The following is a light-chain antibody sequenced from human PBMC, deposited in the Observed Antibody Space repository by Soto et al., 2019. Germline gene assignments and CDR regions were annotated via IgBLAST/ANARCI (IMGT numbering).Light chain of an antibody. CDR3: GTWDSSLSADV. Sequence: QSVLTQPPSVSAAPGQKVTISCSGSSSDIGNNYVSWYQHLPGTAPKLLTFETNRRPSGIPDRFSGSKSGTSATLGITGLQTGDEADYYCGTWDSSLSADVFGTGTKVTVL. CDR1: SSDIGNNY. J-gene: IGLJ1*01. V-gene: IGLV1-51*02. CDR2: ETN.